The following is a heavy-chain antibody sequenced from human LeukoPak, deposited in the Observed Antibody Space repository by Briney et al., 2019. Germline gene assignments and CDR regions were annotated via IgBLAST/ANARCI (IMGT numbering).Heavy chain of an antibody. J-gene: IGHJ5*02. CDR2: IIPIFGTA. CDR3: ATDLVRGVITWFDP. Sequence: SVKVSCKASGGTFSSYAISWVRQAPGQGLEWMGRIIPIFGTANYAQKFQGRVTITTDESTSTAYMQLSSLRSEDTAVYYCATDLVRGVITWFDPWGQGTLVTVSS. D-gene: IGHD3-10*01. V-gene: IGHV1-69*05. CDR1: GGTFSSYA.